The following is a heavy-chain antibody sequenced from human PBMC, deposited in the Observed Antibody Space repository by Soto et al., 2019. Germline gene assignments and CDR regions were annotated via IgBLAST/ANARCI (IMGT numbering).Heavy chain of an antibody. Sequence: SETLSLTCSVSGGSISRYYWSWIRQPPGKELEWIGYIYYSGSTNYNPSLKSRVTISVDTSNNQFSLKLSSVTAADTAVYYCARRFSGSSSYYYYYMDVWGKGTKVTVSS. D-gene: IGHD6-6*01. CDR2: IYYSGST. J-gene: IGHJ6*03. CDR3: ARRFSGSSSYYYYYMDV. CDR1: GGSISRYY. V-gene: IGHV4-59*08.